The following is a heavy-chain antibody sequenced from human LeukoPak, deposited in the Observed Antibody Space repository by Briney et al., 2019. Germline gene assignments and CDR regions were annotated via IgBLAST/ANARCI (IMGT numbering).Heavy chain of an antibody. CDR3: AKGATVTTWGGYHLFDP. Sequence: GGSLRLSCAAPGFTFRSHGMSWGREAPGKGLWWGSPISYKGGIKYYADSVKGRFTISRDNSKNTLYLQMNSLRAQDTAVYYCAKGATVTTWGGYHLFDPWGEGTLVTVSS. CDR1: GFTFRSHG. CDR2: ISYKGGIK. V-gene: IGHV3-30*18. J-gene: IGHJ5*02. D-gene: IGHD4-17*01.